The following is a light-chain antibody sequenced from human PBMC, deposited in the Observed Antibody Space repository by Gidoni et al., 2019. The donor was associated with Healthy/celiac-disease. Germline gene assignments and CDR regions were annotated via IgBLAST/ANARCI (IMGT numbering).Light chain of an antibody. CDR1: QSISSY. CDR2: AAS. Sequence: DSQMTQSPSSLSASVGDRVTITCRASQSISSYLNWYQQKPGKAPKLLIYAASSLQSGVPSRFSGSGSGTDFTLTISSLQPKDFATYYCQQSYSTPLYSFGQGTKLEIK. V-gene: IGKV1-39*01. CDR3: QQSYSTPLYS. J-gene: IGKJ2*03.